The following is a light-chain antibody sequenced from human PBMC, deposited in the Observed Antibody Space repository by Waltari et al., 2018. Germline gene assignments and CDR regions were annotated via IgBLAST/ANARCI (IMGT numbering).Light chain of an antibody. J-gene: IGKJ1*01. V-gene: IGKV3-20*01. CDR1: QSVGRS. CDR3: QHYVNLPVT. Sequence: EIVLTQSPGTLSLSTGERATISCRASQSVGRSLAWYQQKPGLPPRLLIYDTASRATGTPGRFSGSGSGTDFSLAISSLEPEDFAVYFCQHYVNLPVTFGQGTKVEI. CDR2: DTA.